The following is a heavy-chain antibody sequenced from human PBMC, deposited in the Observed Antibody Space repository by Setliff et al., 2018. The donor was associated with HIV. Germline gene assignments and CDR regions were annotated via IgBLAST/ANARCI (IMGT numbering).Heavy chain of an antibody. CDR2: IYYSGNT. V-gene: IGHV4-39*07. Sequence: KASETLSLTCTASGGSIKSSSYYWGWIRQPPGKGLEWIGSIYYSGNTYYNPSLKSRVTISTDTSRNQFSLRLSSVTAADTAIYYCARVPTSSWYVTTQRTKEYFHHWGQGTLVTVSS. CDR1: GGSIKSSSYY. J-gene: IGHJ1*01. D-gene: IGHD6-13*01. CDR3: ARVPTSSWYVTTQRTKEYFHH.